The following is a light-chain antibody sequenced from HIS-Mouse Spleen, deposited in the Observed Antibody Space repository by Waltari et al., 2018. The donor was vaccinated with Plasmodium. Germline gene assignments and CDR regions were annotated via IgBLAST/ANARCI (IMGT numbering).Light chain of an antibody. CDR1: KGISNY. CDR2: AAS. CDR3: QKYNSAPWT. J-gene: IGKJ1*01. V-gene: IGKV1-27*01. Sequence: DIQMTQSPSSLPASVEARVTITCRASKGISNYLAWYQQKPGKVPKLLIYAASTLQSGVPSRFSGSGAGTDFTLTISSMQPEDVATYYCQKYNSAPWTFGQGTKVEIK.